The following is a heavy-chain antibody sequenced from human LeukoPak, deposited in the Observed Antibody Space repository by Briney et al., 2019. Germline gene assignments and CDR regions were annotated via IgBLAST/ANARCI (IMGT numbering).Heavy chain of an antibody. J-gene: IGHJ4*02. D-gene: IGHD6-6*01. CDR2: IYHSGST. CDR1: GGSISSGGYY. CDR3: ARGGQYSSSSFFDY. V-gene: IGHV4-30-2*01. Sequence: PSETLSLTCTVSGGSISSGGYYWSWIRQPPGKGLEWIGYIYHSGSTYYNSSLKSRVTISVDRSKNQFSLKLSSVTAADTAVYYCARGGQYSSSSFFDYWGQGTLVTVSS.